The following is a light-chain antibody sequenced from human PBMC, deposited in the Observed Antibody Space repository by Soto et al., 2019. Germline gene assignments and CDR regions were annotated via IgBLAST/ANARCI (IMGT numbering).Light chain of an antibody. CDR2: AAS. J-gene: IGKJ1*01. Sequence: AIQMTQFPSSLSASVGDRVTITCRAGQGIKSDLAWYQQKPGKAPKLLIYAASSLQSGVPSRFSGSGSGTDFTLTITSLQPEDFATYYYLQDYDYPRTFGQGTNVEI. CDR1: QGIKSD. V-gene: IGKV1-6*02. CDR3: LQDYDYPRT.